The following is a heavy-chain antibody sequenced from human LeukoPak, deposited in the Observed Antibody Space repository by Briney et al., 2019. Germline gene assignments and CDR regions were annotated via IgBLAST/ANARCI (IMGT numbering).Heavy chain of an antibody. D-gene: IGHD2-8*01. CDR2: IYSGGST. V-gene: IGHV3-53*01. J-gene: IGHJ3*02. CDR3: HWVNEVDAFDI. CDR1: GFTVSSNY. Sequence: GGSLRLSCAASGFTVSSNYMSWVRQAPGKGLEWVSVIYSGGSTYYADSVKGRFTISRDNSKNTLYLQINSLRAEDTAVYYCHWVNEVDAFDIWGQGTMVTVSS.